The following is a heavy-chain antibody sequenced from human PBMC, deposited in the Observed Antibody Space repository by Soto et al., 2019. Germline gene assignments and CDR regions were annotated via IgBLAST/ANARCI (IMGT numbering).Heavy chain of an antibody. D-gene: IGHD2-21*01. CDR3: GRVVEGATRHTDPDS. J-gene: IGHJ5*01. CDR1: GVSIHNSHSF. Sequence: PSETLSLTCTVSGVSIHNSHSFWAWIRQPPGKGLQFIASVYHNGGAHYNSSLKSRVTISVDTANNRVSLRMRSLTAVDTAFYYCGRVVEGATRHTDPDSWGQGILVTVSS. V-gene: IGHV4-39*01. CDR2: VYHNGGA.